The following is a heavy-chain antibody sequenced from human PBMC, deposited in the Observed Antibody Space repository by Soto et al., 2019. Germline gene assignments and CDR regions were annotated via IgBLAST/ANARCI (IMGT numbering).Heavy chain of an antibody. CDR1: GYTFTNYG. D-gene: IGHD5-12*01. V-gene: IGHV1-18*01. J-gene: IGHJ4*02. CDR3: ARDGHGGYVSDFDY. Sequence: ASVKVSCKASGYTFTNYGFSWVRQAPGQGLQWVGWISAYNGDTNYAQRFQGRVTLTTDTSTSTAYMELRSLRSDDTAVYYCARDGHGGYVSDFDYWGQGTLVTVSS. CDR2: ISAYNGDT.